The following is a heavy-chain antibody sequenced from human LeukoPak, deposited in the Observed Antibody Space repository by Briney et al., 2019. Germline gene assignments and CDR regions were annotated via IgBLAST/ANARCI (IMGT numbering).Heavy chain of an antibody. D-gene: IGHD2-15*01. J-gene: IGHJ1*01. Sequence: GGSLRLSCAASGFTFSSYSMNWVRQAPGKGLEWVSSISSSSSYIYYADSVKGRFTISRDNAKNSLYLQMNSLRAEDTAVYYCARTNCSGGSCYTAEYFQHWGQGTLVTVSS. CDR2: ISSSSSYI. V-gene: IGHV3-21*01. CDR3: ARTNCSGGSCYTAEYFQH. CDR1: GFTFSSYS.